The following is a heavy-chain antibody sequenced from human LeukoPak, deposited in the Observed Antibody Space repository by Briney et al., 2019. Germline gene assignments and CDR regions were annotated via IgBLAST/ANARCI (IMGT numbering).Heavy chain of an antibody. CDR3: ARDQYDTWSRRGNFDS. CDR2: IKLDGSEK. J-gene: IGHJ4*02. D-gene: IGHD3-3*01. CDR1: GFTFGKYW. V-gene: IGHV3-7*03. Sequence: GGSLRLSCVASGFTFGKYWMSWVRQAPGKGLEWVANIKLDGSEKNYVDSVKGRFTISRDNTKNSLYLQMDSLRVEDTAVFYCARDQYDTWSRRGNFDSWGQGTLVIVSS.